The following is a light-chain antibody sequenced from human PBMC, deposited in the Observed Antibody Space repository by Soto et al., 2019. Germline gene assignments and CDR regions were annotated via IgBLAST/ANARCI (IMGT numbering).Light chain of an antibody. V-gene: IGKV3-15*01. Sequence: EIVLTQSPGTLSLSPGERATLSCRASQSVSSNLAWYQQKPGQAPRLLIYGASTRATGIPARFSGSGSGTEFTLAISSLQSEDFAVYYCQQFHDWPQTFGQGTKVDI. CDR1: QSVSSN. CDR2: GAS. CDR3: QQFHDWPQT. J-gene: IGKJ1*01.